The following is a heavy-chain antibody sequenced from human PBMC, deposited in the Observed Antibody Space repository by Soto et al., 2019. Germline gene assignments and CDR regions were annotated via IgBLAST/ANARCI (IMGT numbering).Heavy chain of an antibody. J-gene: IGHJ4*02. V-gene: IGHV4-59*01. D-gene: IGHD1-26*01. CDR3: VRGDAEVWEVKY. Sequence: SETLSLTCTVSGDSLTDYFSNWFRQPPGKGLEWIGHVSYRGSIHYNPSLRSRATTSVDASKNQYSLELRSVTAADTAVYYCVRGDAEVWEVKYWGQGILVTFSS. CDR2: VSYRGSI. CDR1: GDSLTDYF.